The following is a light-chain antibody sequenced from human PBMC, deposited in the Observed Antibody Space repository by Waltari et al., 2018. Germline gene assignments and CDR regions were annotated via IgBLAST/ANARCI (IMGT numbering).Light chain of an antibody. Sequence: VMTQSPDSLAVSLGERATINCKSSQTILYNSNNKNYLVWYQQKPGQPPKLLIYWASTRESVVPDRFNGSGSGTDFTLTISSLQAEDVALYYCQQFYTSPPTFGQGTKVEIK. CDR1: QTILYNSNNKNY. J-gene: IGKJ1*01. CDR2: WAS. CDR3: QQFYTSPPT. V-gene: IGKV4-1*01.